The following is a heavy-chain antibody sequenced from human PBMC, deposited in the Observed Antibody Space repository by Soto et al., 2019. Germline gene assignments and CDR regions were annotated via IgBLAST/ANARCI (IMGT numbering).Heavy chain of an antibody. J-gene: IGHJ4*02. CDR2: IYSGGST. D-gene: IGHD6-13*01. CDR3: ARPVPSSYSSSWYYFDY. CDR1: GFTVSSNY. V-gene: IGHV3-53*04. Sequence: PGGSLRLSCAASGFTVSSNYMSWVRQAPGKGLEWVSVIYSGGSTYYADSVKGRFTISRHNSKNTLYLQMNSLRAEDTAVYYCARPVPSSYSSSWYYFDYWGQGTLVTVSS.